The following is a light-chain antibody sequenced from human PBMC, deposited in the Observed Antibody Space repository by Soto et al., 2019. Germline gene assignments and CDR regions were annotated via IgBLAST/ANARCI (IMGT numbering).Light chain of an antibody. CDR3: QQRGKWPST. J-gene: IGKJ2*02. CDR2: DAY. CDR1: QSVDRY. Sequence: EVVLTQYPDTLSLSPGETDTLACRASQSVDRYIAWYQQKVGQAPRLLIYDAYTRANGVGSRFTGSGSATDCSLTIPRLEPEDFAVSYCQQRGKWPSTFGPGTKVE. V-gene: IGKV3-11*01.